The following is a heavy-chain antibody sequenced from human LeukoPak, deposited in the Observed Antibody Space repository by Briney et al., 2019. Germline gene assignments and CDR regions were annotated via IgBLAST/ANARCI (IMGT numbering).Heavy chain of an antibody. CDR2: IYTSGST. Sequence: KPSETLSLTCTVSGGSISSGSYYWRWIRQPAGKGLEWIGRIYTSGSTNYNPSLKSRVTISVDTSKNPFSLKLSSVTAADTAVYYCARVPLAAAGTGGYYFDYWGQGTLVTVSS. J-gene: IGHJ4*02. CDR1: GGSISSGSYY. D-gene: IGHD6-13*01. CDR3: ARVPLAAAGTGGYYFDY. V-gene: IGHV4-61*02.